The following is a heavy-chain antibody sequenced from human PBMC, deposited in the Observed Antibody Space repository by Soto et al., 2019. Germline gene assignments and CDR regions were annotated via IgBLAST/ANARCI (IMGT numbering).Heavy chain of an antibody. CDR3: ARDSGLVGYCSGGSCYGLDP. CDR2: IILIFGTA. V-gene: IGHV1-69*13. D-gene: IGHD2-15*01. Sequence: SVKVSCKASGGTFSSYAISWVRQAPGQGLEWMGGIILIFGTANYAQKFQGRVTITADESTSTAYMELSSLRSEDTAVYYCARDSGLVGYCSGGSCYGLDPWGQGTLVTVSS. CDR1: GGTFSSYA. J-gene: IGHJ5*02.